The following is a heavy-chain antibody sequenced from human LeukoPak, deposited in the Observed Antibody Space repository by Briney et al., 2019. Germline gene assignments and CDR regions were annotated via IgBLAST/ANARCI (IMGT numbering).Heavy chain of an antibody. CDR1: GFTFSSYA. D-gene: IGHD3-3*01. CDR3: AKAGAIDDFWSGYYSASGYDMDV. Sequence: TGGSLRLSCAASGFTFSSYAMSWVRQAPGKGLEWVSAISGSGGSTYYADSVKGRFTISRDNSKNTLYLQMNSLRAEDTAVYYCAKAGAIDDFWSGYYSASGYDMDVWGQGTTVTVSS. V-gene: IGHV3-23*01. CDR2: ISGSGGST. J-gene: IGHJ6*02.